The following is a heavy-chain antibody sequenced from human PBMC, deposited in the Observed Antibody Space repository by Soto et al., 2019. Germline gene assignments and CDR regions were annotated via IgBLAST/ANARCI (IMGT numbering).Heavy chain of an antibody. CDR2: ISGSGGST. CDR3: ASDEDSSGWYWY. D-gene: IGHD6-19*01. J-gene: IGHJ4*02. Sequence: GGSLRLSCTASGFTFSSYAMSWVRQAPGKGLEWVSAISGSGGSTYYADSLKGRFTISRDNSKNTLYLQMNNLRAEDTAVYYCASDEDSSGWYWYWGQGTLVTVSS. V-gene: IGHV3-23*01. CDR1: GFTFSSYA.